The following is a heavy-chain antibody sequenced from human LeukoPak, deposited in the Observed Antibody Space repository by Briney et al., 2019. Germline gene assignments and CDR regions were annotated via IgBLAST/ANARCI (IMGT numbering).Heavy chain of an antibody. CDR1: GYTFTSYY. V-gene: IGHV1-46*01. Sequence: ASVKVSCKASGYTFTSYYMHWVRQAPGQGLEWMGIINPSGGSTSYAQKFQGRVTMTRDTSTSTVYMELSSLRSEDTAVYYCARDVRYYYDSSGYSSEFGYFDYWGQGTTVTVSS. D-gene: IGHD3-22*01. J-gene: IGHJ4*03. CDR3: ARDVRYYYDSSGYSSEFGYFDY. CDR2: INPSGGST.